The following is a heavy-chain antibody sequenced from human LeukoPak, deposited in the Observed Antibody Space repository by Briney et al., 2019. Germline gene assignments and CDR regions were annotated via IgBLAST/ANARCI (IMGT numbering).Heavy chain of an antibody. J-gene: IGHJ5*02. CDR1: GGSLSGYY. CDR2: IYYRGST. V-gene: IGHV4-59*01. CDR3: ATGGNWFDP. D-gene: IGHD3-10*01. Sequence: KSSETLSLTCGVYGGSLSGYYWSWIRQPQGKGLEWIGYIYYRGSTNYNPSLKSRVTISVDTSKNQFSLKLSSVTAADTAVYYCATGGNWFDPWGQGTLVTVSS.